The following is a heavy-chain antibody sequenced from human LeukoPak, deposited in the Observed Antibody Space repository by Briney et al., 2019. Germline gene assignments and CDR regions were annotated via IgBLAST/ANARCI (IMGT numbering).Heavy chain of an antibody. V-gene: IGHV3-30*03. Sequence: GRSLRLSCAASGFIFSNFGMHWVRQTPGKGLEWVAGISYDGSDKNYGDSVTGRFTISRDNSGSTVFLQANSLRPEDTAVYYCARDSGVLWELMFWGQGALVVVSS. J-gene: IGHJ4*02. D-gene: IGHD1-26*01. CDR1: GFIFSNFG. CDR3: ARDSGVLWELMF. CDR2: ISYDGSDK.